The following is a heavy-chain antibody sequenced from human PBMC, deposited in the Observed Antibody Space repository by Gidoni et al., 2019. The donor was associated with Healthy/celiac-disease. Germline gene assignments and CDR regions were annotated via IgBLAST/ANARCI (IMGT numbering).Heavy chain of an antibody. CDR2: ST. Sequence: STYYNPSLKSRVTISVDTSKNQFSLKLSSVTAADTAVYYCAGTGPEMATRGDAFDIWGQGTMVTVSS. D-gene: IGHD5-12*01. CDR3: AGTGPEMATRGDAFDI. V-gene: IGHV4-39*01. J-gene: IGHJ3*02.